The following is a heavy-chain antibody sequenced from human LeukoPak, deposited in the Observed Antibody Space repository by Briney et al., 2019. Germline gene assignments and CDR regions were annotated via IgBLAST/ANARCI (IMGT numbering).Heavy chain of an antibody. CDR3: ARRAGDYSHPYDY. Sequence: GGSLRLSCAASGFTFSSYGMSWVRQAPGKGLEWVSAISGSGGSTYYTDSVKGRFTISRDNSKNTLYLQMNSLTAEDTAVYYCARRAGDYSHPYDYWGQGILVTVSS. D-gene: IGHD3-22*01. CDR1: GFTFSSYG. J-gene: IGHJ4*02. V-gene: IGHV3-23*01. CDR2: ISGSGGST.